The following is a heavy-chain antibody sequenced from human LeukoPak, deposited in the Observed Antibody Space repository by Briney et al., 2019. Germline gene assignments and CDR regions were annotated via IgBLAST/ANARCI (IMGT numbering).Heavy chain of an antibody. CDR3: AREGDGGCSGGSCYWGR. Sequence: SETLSLTCTVSGGSISSGDYYWSWIRQPPGKGLEWIGYIYYSGSTYYNPSLKSRVTISVDTSKNQFSLKLNSVTAADTAVYYCAREGDGGCSGGSCYWGRWGQGTLVTVSS. CDR2: IYYSGST. J-gene: IGHJ4*02. CDR1: GGSISSGDYY. V-gene: IGHV4-30-4*01. D-gene: IGHD2-15*01.